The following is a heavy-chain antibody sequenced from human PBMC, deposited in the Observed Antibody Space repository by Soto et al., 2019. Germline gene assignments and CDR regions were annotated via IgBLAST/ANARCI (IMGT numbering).Heavy chain of an antibody. V-gene: IGHV3-30-3*01. D-gene: IGHD3-10*01. CDR2: ISYDGSNK. J-gene: IGHJ4*02. CDR1: GFTFSSYA. Sequence: QVQLVESGGGVVQPGRSLRLSCAASGFTFSSYAMHWVRQAPGKGLEWVAVISYDGSNKYYADSVKGRFTISRDNSKNTLYLQMNSLRAEDTAVYYCVNIIPFDYWGQGTLVTVSS. CDR3: VNIIPFDY.